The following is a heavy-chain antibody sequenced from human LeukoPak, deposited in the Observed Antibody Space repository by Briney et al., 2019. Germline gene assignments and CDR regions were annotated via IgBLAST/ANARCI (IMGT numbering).Heavy chain of an antibody. CDR1: GGTFSSYA. CDR3: AKDKYNFWSGSNYYYMDV. CDR2: IIPIFGTA. J-gene: IGHJ6*03. D-gene: IGHD3-3*01. Sequence: SVKVSCKASGGTFSSYAISWVRQAPGQGLEWMGGIIPIFGTANYAQKFQGRVTITTDESTSTAYMELSSLRSEDTAVYYCAKDKYNFWSGSNYYYMDVWGKGTTVTVSS. V-gene: IGHV1-69*05.